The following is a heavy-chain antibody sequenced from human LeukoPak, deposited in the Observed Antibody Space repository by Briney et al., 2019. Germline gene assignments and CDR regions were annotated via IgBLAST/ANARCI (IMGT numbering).Heavy chain of an antibody. CDR3: ARAGCSGYYFDY. CDR1: GGSISSYY. J-gene: IGHJ4*02. D-gene: IGHD3-3*01. V-gene: IGHV4-59*01. Sequence: PSETLSLTCTVSGGSISSYYWSWLRQPPGKGLEWIGYIYYSGSTNFNPSLKSRVTISVDTSKNQFSLKLSSVTGGDTGVYYCARAGCSGYYFDYWGQGTLVTVSS. CDR2: IYYSGST.